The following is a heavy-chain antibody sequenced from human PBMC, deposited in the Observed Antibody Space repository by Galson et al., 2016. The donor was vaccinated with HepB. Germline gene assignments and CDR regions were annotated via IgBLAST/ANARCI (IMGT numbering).Heavy chain of an antibody. CDR1: GGSLSGYC. J-gene: IGHJ6*02. V-gene: IGHV4-34*01. CDR3: ARGLRNDIWSGYYYGMDV. Sequence: SETLSLTCAVYGGSLSGYCWSWIRQPPGKGLEWIGEINHSGSTKYNPSLKSRAIISLDMSKNQFSLNLSPVTAADTAGYYCARGLRNDIWSGYYYGMDVWGQGTTVTVSS. D-gene: IGHD3-3*01. CDR2: INHSGST.